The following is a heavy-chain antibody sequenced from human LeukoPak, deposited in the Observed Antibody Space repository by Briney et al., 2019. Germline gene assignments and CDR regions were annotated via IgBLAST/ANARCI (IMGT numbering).Heavy chain of an antibody. Sequence: SETLSLTCTASGGSISSRSCYWGWIRQSPGRGLEWIGSVHYSGTTYYNPSLRSRVTISVDTSRNQFSLNLSSVTAADTAVYYCARDATLTGVNYFDSWGQGTLVTVSS. CDR3: ARDATLTGVNYFDS. D-gene: IGHD4-11*01. CDR2: VHYSGTT. CDR1: GGSISSRSCY. V-gene: IGHV4-39*07. J-gene: IGHJ5*01.